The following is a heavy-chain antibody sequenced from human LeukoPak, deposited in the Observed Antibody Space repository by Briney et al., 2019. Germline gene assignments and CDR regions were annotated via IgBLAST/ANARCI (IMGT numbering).Heavy chain of an antibody. Sequence: SVKVSCKASGYTFTSNGFSWVRQAPGQGLEWMGGIIPIFGTANYAQKFQGRVTITADKSTSTAYMELSSLRSEDTAVYYCARGPRYYYYMDVWGKGTTVTVSS. CDR3: ARGPRYYYYMDV. CDR1: GYTFTSNG. J-gene: IGHJ6*03. V-gene: IGHV1-69*06. CDR2: IIPIFGTA.